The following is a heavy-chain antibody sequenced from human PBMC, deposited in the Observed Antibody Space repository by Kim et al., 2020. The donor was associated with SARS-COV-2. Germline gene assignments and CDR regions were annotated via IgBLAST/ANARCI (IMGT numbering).Heavy chain of an antibody. J-gene: IGHJ3*02. CDR3: TRSAVVAGGAFDI. CDR1: GGSISNYY. D-gene: IGHD3-22*01. CDR2: IYYSVNT. V-gene: IGHV4-59*13. Sequence: SETLYLTCTVSGGSISNYYWSWIRQPPGKGLEWIGYIYYSVNTNYNPSLKSRVTISVDTSKSQFSLRLTSATAADTAVYYCTRSAVVAGGAFDIWGQGTLVTVSS.